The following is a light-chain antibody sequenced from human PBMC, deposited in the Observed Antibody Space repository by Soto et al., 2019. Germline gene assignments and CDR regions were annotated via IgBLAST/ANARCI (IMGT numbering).Light chain of an antibody. CDR3: QQSYSTPYT. Sequence: DIQMTQSPPSLSASVGDRVTITCRASQAITNYLNWYQHKPGRAPNLLIYSASNLQNGVPSRFRGSGSGTDFTLTISSLQPEDFASYYCQQSYSTPYTFGQGTKLQIK. CDR1: QAITNY. CDR2: SAS. V-gene: IGKV1-39*01. J-gene: IGKJ2*01.